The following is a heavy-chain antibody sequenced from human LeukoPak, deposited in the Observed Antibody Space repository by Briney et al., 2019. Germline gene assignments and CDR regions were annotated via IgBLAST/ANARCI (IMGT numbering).Heavy chain of an antibody. CDR3: ARSLGRAIRVAPYADY. CDR1: GFTFSNYN. V-gene: IGHV3-48*02. J-gene: IGHJ4*02. Sequence: GGSLRLSCAASGFTFSNYNMNWVRQVPGKGLEWLSYISSGSGTIYYADSVKGRFTISRDNAKNSLYLQMSSLRDDDTAVYYCARSLGRAIRVAPYADYWGQGTRVIVSS. CDR2: ISSGSGTI. D-gene: IGHD3-16*01.